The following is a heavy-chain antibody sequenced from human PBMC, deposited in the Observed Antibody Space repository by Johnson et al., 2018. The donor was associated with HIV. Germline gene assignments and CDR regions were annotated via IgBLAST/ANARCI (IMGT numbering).Heavy chain of an antibody. Sequence: VHLVESGGGLVQPGGSLRLSCAASGFTFSSYAMSWVRQAPGKGLEWVSAISGSGGSTYYADSVKGRFTISRDNSKNTLYLQMNSLRAEDTAVYYCARGGDGYNSRFREPFGAFDIWGQGTMVTVSS. CDR2: ISGSGGST. J-gene: IGHJ3*02. D-gene: IGHD5-24*01. CDR3: ARGGDGYNSRFREPFGAFDI. CDR1: GFTFSSYA. V-gene: IGHV3-23*04.